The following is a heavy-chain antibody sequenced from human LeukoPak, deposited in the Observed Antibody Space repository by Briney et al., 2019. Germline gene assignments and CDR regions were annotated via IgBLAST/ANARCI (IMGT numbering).Heavy chain of an antibody. CDR2: IYYSGST. J-gene: IGHJ4*02. V-gene: IGHV4-38-2*01. CDR3: ARPWRGAADGPVDY. D-gene: IGHD6-13*01. CDR1: GYSISSGYY. Sequence: PSGTLSLTCAVSGYSISSGYYWGWIRQPPGNGLEWIGSIYYSGSTYYNPSLKSRVTISVDTSKNQFSLNLSSVTAADTAVYYCARPWRGAADGPVDYWGQGTLVTVSS.